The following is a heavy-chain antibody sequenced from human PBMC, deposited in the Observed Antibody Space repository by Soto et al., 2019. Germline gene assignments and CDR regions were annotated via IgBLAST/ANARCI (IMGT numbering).Heavy chain of an antibody. CDR1: GGTFSSYA. Sequence: SVKVSCKASGGTFSSYAISWVRQAPGQGLEWMGGIIPIFGTANYAQKFQGRVTITADESTSTAYMELSSLRSEDTAVYYCARSSIAARLCYYGMDVWGQGTTVTVSS. D-gene: IGHD6-6*01. CDR2: IIPIFGTA. V-gene: IGHV1-69*13. J-gene: IGHJ6*02. CDR3: ARSSIAARLCYYGMDV.